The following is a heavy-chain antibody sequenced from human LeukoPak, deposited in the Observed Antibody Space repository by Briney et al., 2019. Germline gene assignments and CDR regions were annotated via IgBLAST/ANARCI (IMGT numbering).Heavy chain of an antibody. Sequence: PSQTLSLTCTVSGGSISSGSYYWSWIRQPAGKGLEWIGRIYTSGSTNYNPSLKSRVTMSVDTSKNQFSLKLSSVTAADTAVYYCARDRPPLWKDDFWSGYTKVYYYYYYMDVWGKGTTVTVSS. J-gene: IGHJ6*03. CDR1: GGSISSGSYY. D-gene: IGHD3-3*01. CDR2: IYTSGST. V-gene: IGHV4-61*02. CDR3: ARDRPPLWKDDFWSGYTKVYYYYYYMDV.